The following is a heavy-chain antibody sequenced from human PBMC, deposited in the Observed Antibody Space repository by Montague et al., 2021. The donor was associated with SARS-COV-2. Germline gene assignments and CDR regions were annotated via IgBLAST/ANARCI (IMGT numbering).Heavy chain of an antibody. CDR1: GDSMSSGSYF. CDR3: AREYRLQYLEWTGTRYDYYGMDI. CDR2: IQTSGTS. J-gene: IGHJ6*02. D-gene: IGHD3-3*01. Sequence: TLSLTCSVSGDSMSSGSYFWTWIRQPAGKGLEWIGHIQTSGTSNYNPSLRSRITMSIDTSRNQFSLEVRSVTAADTAVYFCAREYRLQYLEWTGTRYDYYGMDIWGQGTTVTVSS. V-gene: IGHV4-61*09.